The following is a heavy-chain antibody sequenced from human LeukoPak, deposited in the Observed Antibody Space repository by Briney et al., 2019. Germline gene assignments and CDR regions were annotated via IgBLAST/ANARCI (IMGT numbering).Heavy chain of an antibody. D-gene: IGHD3-10*01. CDR2: IYSGDNT. Sequence: GGSLRLSCAASGFTVRTNYMSWVRQAPGKGQEWVSIIYSGDNTNYADSVKGRFTISRDNSKNTLYLQMNSLRAEDTAVYYCARINYGSGSYYVDYWGQGTLVTVSS. CDR1: GFTVRTNY. J-gene: IGHJ4*02. V-gene: IGHV3-53*01. CDR3: ARINYGSGSYYVDY.